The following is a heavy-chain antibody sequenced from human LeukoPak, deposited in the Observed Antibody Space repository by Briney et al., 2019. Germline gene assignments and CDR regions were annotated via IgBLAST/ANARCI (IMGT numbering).Heavy chain of an antibody. CDR2: ISGRGGST. CDR1: GFTFSSYG. J-gene: IGHJ6*03. CDR3: AKADYYYYMDV. Sequence: GGSLRLSCAASGFTFSSYGMSWVRQAPGKGLEWVSAISGRGGSTYYADSVRGRFTISRDNSKNTLYLQMNSLRAEDTAVYYCAKADYYYYMDVWGKGTTVTVSS. V-gene: IGHV3-23*01.